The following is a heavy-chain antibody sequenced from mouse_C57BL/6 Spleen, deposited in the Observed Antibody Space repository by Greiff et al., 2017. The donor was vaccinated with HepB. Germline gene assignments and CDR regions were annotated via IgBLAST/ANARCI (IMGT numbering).Heavy chain of an antibody. CDR2: IYPSDSET. J-gene: IGHJ2*01. CDR3: AREAYYYGSSDEEY. V-gene: IGHV1-61*01. Sequence: VQLQQSGAELVRPGSSVKLSCKASGYTFTSYWMDWVKQRPGQGLEWIGNIYPSDSETHYNQKFKDKATLTVDKSSSTAYMQLSSLTSEDSAVYYCAREAYYYGSSDEEYWGQGTTVTVSS. D-gene: IGHD1-1*01. CDR1: GYTFTSYW.